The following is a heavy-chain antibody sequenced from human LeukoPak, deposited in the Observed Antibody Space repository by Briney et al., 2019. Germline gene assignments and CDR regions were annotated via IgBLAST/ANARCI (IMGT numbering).Heavy chain of an antibody. Sequence: SQTLSLTCAISGDSVSSNSAAWNWLRQSPSSGLEWLGRTYYRSKWYNDYAVSVKSRITINPDTSKNQFSLQLNSVTPEDTAVYYCARGDQWELLPLDYWGQGTLVTVSS. V-gene: IGHV6-1*01. J-gene: IGHJ4*02. D-gene: IGHD1-26*01. CDR1: GDSVSSNSAA. CDR3: ARGDQWELLPLDY. CDR2: TYYRSKWYN.